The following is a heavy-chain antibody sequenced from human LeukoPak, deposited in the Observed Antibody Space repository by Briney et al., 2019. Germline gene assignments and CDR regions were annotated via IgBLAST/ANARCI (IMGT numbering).Heavy chain of an antibody. CDR2: INHSGST. Sequence: SETLSLTCAVYGGSFSGYYWSWIRQPPGKGLEWIGEINHSGSTNYNPSLKSRVTISVDTSKNQFSLKLSSVLAADTAVYYCARVPKYYDFWSGFTAKYMDVWGKGTTVTVSS. CDR1: GGSFSGYY. CDR3: ARVPKYYDFWSGFTAKYMDV. J-gene: IGHJ6*03. D-gene: IGHD3-3*01. V-gene: IGHV4-34*01.